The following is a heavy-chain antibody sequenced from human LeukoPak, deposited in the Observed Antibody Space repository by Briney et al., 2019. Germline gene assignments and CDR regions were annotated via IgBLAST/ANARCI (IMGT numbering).Heavy chain of an antibody. J-gene: IGHJ4*02. D-gene: IGHD2-15*01. V-gene: IGHV3-30*18. CDR2: ISYDGSNK. Sequence: PGRSLRLSCAASGFTFSSYGMHWVRQAPGKGLEWVAVISYDGSNKYYADSVKGRFTISRDNSKNTLYLQMNSLRAEDTAVYYCAKDLGYCSGGSCYSHSFDYWGQGTLVTVSS. CDR3: AKDLGYCSGGSCYSHSFDY. CDR1: GFTFSSYG.